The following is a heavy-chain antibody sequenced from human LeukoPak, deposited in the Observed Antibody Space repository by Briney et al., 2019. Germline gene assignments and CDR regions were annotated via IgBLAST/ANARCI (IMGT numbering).Heavy chain of an antibody. V-gene: IGHV3-48*03. CDR1: GFTFSSYE. CDR3: ARDPYSSGWNSYYYYYMDV. CDR2: ISSSGSTI. J-gene: IGHJ6*03. D-gene: IGHD6-19*01. Sequence: GGPLRLSCAASGFTFSSYEMNWVRQAPGKGLEWVSYISSSGSTIYYADSVKGRFTISRDNAKNSLYLQMNSLRAEDTAVYYCARDPYSSGWNSYYYYYMDVWGKGTTVTVSS.